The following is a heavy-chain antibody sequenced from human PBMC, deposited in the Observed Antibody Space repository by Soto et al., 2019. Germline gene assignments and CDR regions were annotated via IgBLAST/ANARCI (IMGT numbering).Heavy chain of an antibody. Sequence: GGSLRLSCAASGFTFSSYAMSWVRQAPGKGLEWVSAISGSGGSTSYAQKFQGRVTMTRDTSTSTVYMELSSLRSEDTAVYYCASPVTTNAFDIWGQGTMVTVSS. CDR3: ASPVTTNAFDI. V-gene: IGHV3-23*01. J-gene: IGHJ3*02. CDR1: GFTFSSYA. CDR2: ISGSGGST. D-gene: IGHD4-17*01.